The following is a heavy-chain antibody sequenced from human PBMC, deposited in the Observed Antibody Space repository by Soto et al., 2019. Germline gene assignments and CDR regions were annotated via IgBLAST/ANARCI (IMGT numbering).Heavy chain of an antibody. CDR2: ISSSSSTI. V-gene: IGHV3-48*01. J-gene: IGHJ5*02. Sequence: SLRLSCAASGFTFSSNSMNWGRQAPGKGLEWISYISSSSSTIYADSVKGRFTIPRDNAKNSLYLQMNSLRDEDTAVYYCARVIWSGHLTSDLWGQGTLVTVSS. D-gene: IGHD3-3*01. CDR1: GFTFSSNS. CDR3: ARVIWSGHLTSDL.